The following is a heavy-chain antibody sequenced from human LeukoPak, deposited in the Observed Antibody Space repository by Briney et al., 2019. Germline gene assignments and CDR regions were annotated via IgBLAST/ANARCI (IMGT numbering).Heavy chain of an antibody. CDR1: GGSISSYY. Sequence: SETLSLTCTVSGGSISSYYWSWIRQPPGKGLEWIGYIYYSGSTNYNPSFKSRVTISVDTSKSQFSLKLSSVTAADTAVYYCARDISTGYHDYWGQGTLVTVSS. CDR3: ARDISTGYHDY. D-gene: IGHD3-9*01. V-gene: IGHV4-59*12. CDR2: IYYSGST. J-gene: IGHJ4*02.